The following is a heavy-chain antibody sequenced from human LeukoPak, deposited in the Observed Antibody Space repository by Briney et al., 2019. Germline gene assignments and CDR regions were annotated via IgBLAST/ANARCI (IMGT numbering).Heavy chain of an antibody. CDR3: AKDRNDYYDSSGSDS. CDR2: LSGSGDNT. V-gene: IGHV3-23*01. Sequence: GGSLRLSCAASGFTFNTYAMSWVRQAPGKGLGWVSALSGSGDNTYYADSVKGRFTISRDNSKNTLYLQMNSLRAEDTAVYYCAKDRNDYYDSSGSDSWGQGTLVTVSS. D-gene: IGHD3-22*01. CDR1: GFTFNTYA. J-gene: IGHJ4*02.